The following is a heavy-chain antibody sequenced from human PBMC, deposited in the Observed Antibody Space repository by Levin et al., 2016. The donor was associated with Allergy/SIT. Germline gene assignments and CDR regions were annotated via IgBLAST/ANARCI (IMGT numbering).Heavy chain of an antibody. V-gene: IGHV1-46*01. J-gene: IGHJ6*02. CDR3: ARAIPPIAAAGGYYYYGMDV. D-gene: IGHD6-13*01. CDR2: INPSGGST. CDR1: GYTFTSYY. Sequence: ASVKVSCKASGYTFTSYYMHWVRQAPGQGLEWMGIINPSGGSTSYAQKFQGRVTMTRDTSTSTVYMELSSLRSEDTAVYYCARAIPPIAAAGGYYYYGMDVWGQGTTVTVS.